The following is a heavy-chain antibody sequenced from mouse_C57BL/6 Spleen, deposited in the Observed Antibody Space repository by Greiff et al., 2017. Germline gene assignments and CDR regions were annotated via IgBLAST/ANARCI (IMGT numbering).Heavy chain of an antibody. CDR2: IYPRSGNS. CDR1: GYTFTSYG. CDR3: SRGTAQVASFDY. Sequence: QVQLQQSGAELARPGASVRLSCKASGYTFTSYGISWVQQRTGQGLEWIGEIYPRSGNSYYNEKFKGKGTLTAAKSASTAYIELRSLTSEGPAVYFCSRGTAQVASFDYWGQGTTLTVSS. J-gene: IGHJ2*01. V-gene: IGHV1-81*01. D-gene: IGHD3-2*02.